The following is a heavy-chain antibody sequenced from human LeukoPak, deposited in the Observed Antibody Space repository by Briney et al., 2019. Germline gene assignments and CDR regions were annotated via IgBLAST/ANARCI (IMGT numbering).Heavy chain of an antibody. V-gene: IGHV1-18*01. Sequence: ASVKVSCKASGYTFTSYGISWVRLAPGQGLEWMGWISAYNGNTNYAQKLQGRVTMTTDTSTSTAYMELRSLRSDDTAVYYCARDLPGDGYWSFWGQGTMVTVSS. J-gene: IGHJ3*01. D-gene: IGHD5-24*01. CDR3: ARDLPGDGYWSF. CDR2: ISAYNGNT. CDR1: GYTFTSYG.